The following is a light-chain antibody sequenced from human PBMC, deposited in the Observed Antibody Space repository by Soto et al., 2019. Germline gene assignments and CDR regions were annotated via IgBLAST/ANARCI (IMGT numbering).Light chain of an antibody. J-gene: IGKJ4*01. CDR3: QQYDNLPLT. Sequence: DIQMTQSPSSLSASVGDRVIITCQASQDISNYLNWYQQKPGKAPKLLIYDASNLETVVPSRFSGSGSGTDFTFTISSLQPEDIATYYCQQYDNLPLTFGGGTKVEIK. V-gene: IGKV1-33*01. CDR2: DAS. CDR1: QDISNY.